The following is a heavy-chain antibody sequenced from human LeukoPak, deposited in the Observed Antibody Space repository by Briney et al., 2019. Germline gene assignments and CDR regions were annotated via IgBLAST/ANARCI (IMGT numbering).Heavy chain of an antibody. V-gene: IGHV1-2*06. CDR3: ARAPLYCSGGSCYDY. CDR2: INPNSGGT. CDR1: GYTFTGYY. Sequence: ASVKVSCKASGYTFTGYYMHWVRQAPGQGLEWMGRINPNSGGTNYAQKFQGRVTMTRDTSISTACMELSRLRSDDTAVYYCARAPLYCSGGSCYDYWGQGTLVTVSS. D-gene: IGHD2-15*01. J-gene: IGHJ4*02.